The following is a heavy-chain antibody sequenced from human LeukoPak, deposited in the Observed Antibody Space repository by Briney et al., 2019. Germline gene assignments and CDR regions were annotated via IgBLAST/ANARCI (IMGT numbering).Heavy chain of an antibody. D-gene: IGHD3-3*01. J-gene: IGHJ6*03. CDR2: ISYDGSNK. Sequence: PGGSLRLSCAASGFTFSSYAMSWVRQAPGKGLEWVAVISYDGSNKYYADSVKGRFTISRDNSKNTLYLQMNSLRAEDTAVYYCASDGVVRSYYYMDVWGKGTTVTVSS. CDR1: GFTFSSYA. CDR3: ASDGVVRSYYYMDV. V-gene: IGHV3-30*04.